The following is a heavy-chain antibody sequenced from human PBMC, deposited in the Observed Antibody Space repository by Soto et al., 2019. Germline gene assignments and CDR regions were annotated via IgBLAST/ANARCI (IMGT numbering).Heavy chain of an antibody. V-gene: IGHV3-23*01. CDR3: AKVIVVPAGTFDY. J-gene: IGHJ4*02. CDR2: ISGSGGST. D-gene: IGHD2-2*01. Sequence: GGSLRLSCASSGFTFSIYAMSWVRQAPGKGLEWVSAISGSGGSTYYADSVKGRFTISRDNSKNTPYLQMNSLRAEDTAVYYCAKVIVVPAGTFDYWGQGTPVTVSS. CDR1: GFTFSIYA.